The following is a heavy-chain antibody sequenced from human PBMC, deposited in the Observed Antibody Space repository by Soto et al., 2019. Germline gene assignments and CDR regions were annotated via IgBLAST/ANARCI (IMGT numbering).Heavy chain of an antibody. CDR3: ASPYYYDSSGYSYYYGMDV. V-gene: IGHV3-48*03. D-gene: IGHD3-22*01. J-gene: IGHJ6*02. Sequence: GGSLRLSXAASGFTFSSYEMNWVRQAPGKGLEWVSYISSSGSTIYYADSVKGRFTISRDNAKNSLYLQMNSLRAEDTAVYYCASPYYYDSSGYSYYYGMDVWGQGTTVTVSS. CDR2: ISSSGSTI. CDR1: GFTFSSYE.